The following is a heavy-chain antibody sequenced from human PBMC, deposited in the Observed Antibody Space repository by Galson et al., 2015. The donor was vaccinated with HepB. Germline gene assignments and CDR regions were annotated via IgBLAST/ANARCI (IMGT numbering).Heavy chain of an antibody. CDR2: IIPIFGTA. J-gene: IGHJ4*02. CDR3: ARVRAMAGTVSGYYFDY. CDR1: GGTFSSYA. Sequence: SVKVSCKASGGTFSSYAISWVRQAPGQGLEWMGGIIPIFGTANYAQKFQGRVTITADESTSTAYMELSSLRYEDTAVYYCARVRAMAGTVSGYYFDYWGQGTLVTVSS. D-gene: IGHD6-19*01. V-gene: IGHV1-69*13.